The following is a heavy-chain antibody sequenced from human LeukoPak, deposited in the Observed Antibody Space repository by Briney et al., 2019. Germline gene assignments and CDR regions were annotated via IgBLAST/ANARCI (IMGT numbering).Heavy chain of an antibody. V-gene: IGHV3-48*01. CDR1: GFTFSDRS. D-gene: IGHD6-19*01. J-gene: IGHJ4*02. Sequence: GGSLRLSCEASGFTFSDRSMNWLRQTPGKGLEWVSYINSGSDFIYYGDSVKGRFTISRDNAKKSVYLQMNSLRVEDTALYYCARADTSGWDFDSWGQGTLVTVSS. CDR2: INSGSDFI. CDR3: ARADTSGWDFDS.